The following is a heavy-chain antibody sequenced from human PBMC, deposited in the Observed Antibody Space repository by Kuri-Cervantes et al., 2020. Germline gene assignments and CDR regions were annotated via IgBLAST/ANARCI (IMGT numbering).Heavy chain of an antibody. D-gene: IGHD2-2*01. J-gene: IGHJ5*02. CDR1: GYTFTGYY. V-gene: IGHV1-2*02. CDR2: INPNSGGT. CDR3: ARDWGQIVVVPAAMFSHNWFDP. Sequence: ASVKVSCKASGYTFTGYYMHWVRQAPGQGLEWMGWINPNSGGTNYAQKFQGRATMTRDTSISTAYMELSRLRSDDTAVYYCARDWGQIVVVPAAMFSHNWFDPWGQGTLVTVSS.